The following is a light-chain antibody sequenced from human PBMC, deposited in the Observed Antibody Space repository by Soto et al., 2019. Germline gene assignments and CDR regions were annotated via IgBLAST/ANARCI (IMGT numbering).Light chain of an antibody. Sequence: IVLTHSPVTLSLSPCERATLSCSASQSVSSSYLAWYQQKPGQAPRLLIYGASSRATGIPDRFSGSGSGTDFTLTISRLEPEDFAVYYCQQYGSSPPWTFGQGTKVDIK. CDR2: GAS. J-gene: IGKJ1*01. V-gene: IGKV3-20*01. CDR3: QQYGSSPPWT. CDR1: QSVSSSY.